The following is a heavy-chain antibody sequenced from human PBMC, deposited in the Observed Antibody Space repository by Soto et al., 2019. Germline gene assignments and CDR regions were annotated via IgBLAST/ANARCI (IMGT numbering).Heavy chain of an antibody. D-gene: IGHD3-22*01. Sequence: GASVKVSCKASGYTFINYYMHWVRQAPGQGLEWMGIINPSGVGTSYAQKFQGRVTMTSDTSTSTVYMELSSLRSEDTAVYYCASGSYYYDSSGYPFDYWGQGTLVTVSS. CDR3: ASGSYYYDSSGYPFDY. V-gene: IGHV1-46*01. CDR2: INPSGVGT. J-gene: IGHJ4*02. CDR1: GYTFINYY.